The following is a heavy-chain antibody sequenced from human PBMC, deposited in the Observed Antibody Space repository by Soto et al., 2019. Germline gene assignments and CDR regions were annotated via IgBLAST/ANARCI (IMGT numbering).Heavy chain of an antibody. CDR3: ARDLRAAGSIGSGPLFDY. J-gene: IGHJ4*02. V-gene: IGHV3-30-3*01. D-gene: IGHD6-13*01. CDR1: GFTFSSYA. CDR2: ISYDGSNK. Sequence: QVQLVESGGGVVQPGRALRLSCAASGFTFSSYAMHWVRQAPGKGLEWVAVISYDGSNKYYADSVKGRFTISRDNSKNTLYLQMNSLRAEDTAVYYCARDLRAAGSIGSGPLFDYWGQGTLVTVSS.